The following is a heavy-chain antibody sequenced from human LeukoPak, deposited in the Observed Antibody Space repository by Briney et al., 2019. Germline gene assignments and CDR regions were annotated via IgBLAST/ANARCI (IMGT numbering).Heavy chain of an antibody. CDR3: AKDLLASFGSFFYFDY. V-gene: IGHV3-23*01. D-gene: IGHD2/OR15-2a*01. Sequence: GSLRLSCAASGFTFSSYVMSWVRQAPGKGLEWVSGISGSGGSTYYADSVKGRFTISRDNSKNTLYLQMNGLRAEDTAVYYCAKDLLASFGSFFYFDYWGQGTLVTVSS. CDR2: ISGSGGST. CDR1: GFTFSSYV. J-gene: IGHJ4*02.